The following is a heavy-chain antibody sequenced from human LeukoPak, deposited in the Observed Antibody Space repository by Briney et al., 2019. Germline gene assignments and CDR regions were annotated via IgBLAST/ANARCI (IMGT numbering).Heavy chain of an antibody. CDR2: IKPDESEK. D-gene: IGHD3-9*01. CDR1: GFTFSNYW. J-gene: IGHJ4*02. V-gene: IGHV3-7*03. CDR3: AKWGPYDILTGRIN. Sequence: GGSLRLSCAASGFTFSNYWMTWVRQAPGKGLEWVANIKPDESEKYYVGSVKGRFTISRDNAKNSLYLQMNSLRAEDTAVYYCAKWGPYDILTGRINWGQGTLVPVSS.